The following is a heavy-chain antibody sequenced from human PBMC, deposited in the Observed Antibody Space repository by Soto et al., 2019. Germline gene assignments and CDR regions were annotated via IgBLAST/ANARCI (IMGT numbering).Heavy chain of an antibody. J-gene: IGHJ5*02. CDR1: GGSISSSSYY. V-gene: IGHV4-39*07. D-gene: IGHD2-15*01. Sequence: PSETLSLTCTVSGGSISSSSYYWGWIRQPPGKGLEWIGCIYYSGSTNYNPSLKSRVTISVDTSKNQFSLKLSSVTAADTAVYYCARDVVGRSGGSRSPLNWFGPWGQGTLVTVSS. CDR2: IYYSGST. CDR3: ARDVVGRSGGSRSPLNWFGP.